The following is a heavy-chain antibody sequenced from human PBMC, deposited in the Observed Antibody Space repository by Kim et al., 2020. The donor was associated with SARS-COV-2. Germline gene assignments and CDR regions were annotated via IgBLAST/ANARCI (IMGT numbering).Heavy chain of an antibody. Sequence: SETLSLTCAVYGGSFSGYYWSWIRQPPGKGLEWIGEINHSGSTNYNPSLKSRVTISVDTSKNQFSLKLSSVTAADTAVYYCARLTGYPYWGQGTLVTVSS. D-gene: IGHD3-9*01. V-gene: IGHV4-34*01. CDR3: ARLTGYPY. J-gene: IGHJ4*02. CDR2: INHSGST. CDR1: GGSFSGYY.